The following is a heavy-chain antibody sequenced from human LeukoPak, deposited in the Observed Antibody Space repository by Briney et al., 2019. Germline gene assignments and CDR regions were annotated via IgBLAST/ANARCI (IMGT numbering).Heavy chain of an antibody. CDR1: GYTFTSYA. CDR3: AREGWEVLSFDY. D-gene: IGHD1-26*01. CDR2: INAGNGNT. V-gene: IGHV1-3*01. Sequence: ASVKVSCKASGYTFTSYAMHWVRQAPGQRLEWMGWINAGNGNTKYSQKSQGRVTITRDTSASTAYMELSSLRSEDTAVYYCAREGWEVLSFDYWGQETLVTVSS. J-gene: IGHJ4*02.